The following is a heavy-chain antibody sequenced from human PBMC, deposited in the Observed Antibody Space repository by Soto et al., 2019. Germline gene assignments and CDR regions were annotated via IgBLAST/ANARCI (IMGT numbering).Heavy chain of an antibody. CDR2: IWYDGGNK. V-gene: IGHV3-33*01. CDR1: GFNFSSYV. J-gene: IGHJ4*02. D-gene: IGHD6-19*01. CDR3: ARDGQWLPRDGLRSSYYFDY. Sequence: QVQLVESGGGVVQPGRSLRLSCAASGFNFSSYVMHWVRQAPGKGLEWVAVIWYDGGNKYYADSVKVRFTISRDNSKNTLYLQMNSLRAEDTAVYYCARDGQWLPRDGLRSSYYFDYWGQGTMVTVSS.